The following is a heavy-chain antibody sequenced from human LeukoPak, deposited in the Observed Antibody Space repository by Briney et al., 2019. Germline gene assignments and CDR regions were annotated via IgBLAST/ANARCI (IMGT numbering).Heavy chain of an antibody. CDR3: AKVRGIVSPHD. Sequence: PGGSLRLSCAASGFTFSSSAMGWVRQAPGKGLEWVSSIRDSGAGTNYADSVKGRFTISRDNSKNTPYLQMTSLRAEDTAIYYCAKVRGIVSPHDWGQGTLVIVSS. V-gene: IGHV3-23*01. J-gene: IGHJ4*02. CDR1: GFTFSSSA. CDR2: IRDSGAGT. D-gene: IGHD3-10*01.